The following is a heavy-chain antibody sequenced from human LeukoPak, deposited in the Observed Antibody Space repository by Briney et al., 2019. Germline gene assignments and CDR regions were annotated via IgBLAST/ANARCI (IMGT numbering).Heavy chain of an antibody. CDR2: IYYSGST. CDR1: GGSISSSSYY. Sequence: SETLSLTCTVSGGSISSSSYYWGWIRQPPGKGMEWIGSIYYSGSTYYNPSLKSRVTISVDTSKNQFSLKLSSVTAADTAVYYCARGAYSSSWGYWGQGTLVTVSS. J-gene: IGHJ4*02. CDR3: ARGAYSSSWGY. D-gene: IGHD6-13*01. V-gene: IGHV4-39*07.